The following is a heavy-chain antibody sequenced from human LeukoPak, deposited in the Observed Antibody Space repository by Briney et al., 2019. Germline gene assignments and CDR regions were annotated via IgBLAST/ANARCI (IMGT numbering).Heavy chain of an antibody. D-gene: IGHD6-19*01. Sequence: GGSLRLSCAASGFTFSNSAMSWVRQAPGKGLEWVSTLSGSGITTYYADSVKGRFTISRDNSKNTLNLQMNSLRAEDTAVYYCAKGIYSSGWSYFDYWGHGTLVTVSS. CDR1: GFTFSNSA. CDR2: LSGSGITT. V-gene: IGHV3-23*01. CDR3: AKGIYSSGWSYFDY. J-gene: IGHJ4*01.